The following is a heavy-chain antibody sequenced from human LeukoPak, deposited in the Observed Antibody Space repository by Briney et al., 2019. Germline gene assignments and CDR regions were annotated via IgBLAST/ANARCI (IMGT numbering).Heavy chain of an antibody. CDR2: INHSGST. D-gene: IGHD1-26*01. Sequence: SETLSLTCAVYGGSFSGYYWSWIRKPPGKGLEWSGEINHSGSTNYNPSLKSRVTISVDTSKNQFSLKLSSVTAADTAVYYCARVGLELQQGGFDYWGQGTLVTVSS. V-gene: IGHV4-34*01. CDR1: GGSFSGYY. CDR3: ARVGLELQQGGFDY. J-gene: IGHJ4*02.